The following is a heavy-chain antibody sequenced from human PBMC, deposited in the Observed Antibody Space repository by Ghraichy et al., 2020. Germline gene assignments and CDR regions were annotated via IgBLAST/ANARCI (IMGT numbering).Heavy chain of an antibody. Sequence: GGSLRLSCAASGLTFSSYDINWVRQAPGKGLEWVSYISTSSSYIYYADSVKGRFTISRDNAKNSLDLQMNSLRAEDTAVYYCARDPGYCSGGRCYHDAFDIWGQGTMVTVSS. CDR3: ARDPGYCSGGRCYHDAFDI. CDR2: ISTSSSYI. V-gene: IGHV3-21*01. CDR1: GLTFSSYD. J-gene: IGHJ3*02. D-gene: IGHD2-15*01.